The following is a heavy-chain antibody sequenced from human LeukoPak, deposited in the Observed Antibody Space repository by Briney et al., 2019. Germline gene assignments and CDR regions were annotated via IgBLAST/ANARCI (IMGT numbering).Heavy chain of an antibody. Sequence: SETLSLTCTVSGGSISSSSYYWGWIRQPPGKGLEWIGSIYYSGSTYYNPSLKSRVTISVDTSKNQFSLKLSSVTAADTAVYYCARQTPYHENHFFDYWGQGTLVTVSS. CDR3: ARQTPYHENHFFDY. CDR2: IYYSGST. V-gene: IGHV4-39*01. J-gene: IGHJ4*02. D-gene: IGHD1-14*01. CDR1: GGSISSSSYY.